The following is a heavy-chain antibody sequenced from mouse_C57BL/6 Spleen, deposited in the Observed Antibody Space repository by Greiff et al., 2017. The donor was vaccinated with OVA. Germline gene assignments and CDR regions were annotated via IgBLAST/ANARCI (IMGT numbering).Heavy chain of an antibody. Sequence: QVQLQQPGTELVKPGASVKLSCKASGYTFTSYWMHWVKQRPGQGLEWIGNINPSNGGTNYTEKFKSKATLTVDKSSSTADMQLSSLTSEDSAVYYGAREGLDSSGYFDYWGQGTTLTVSS. D-gene: IGHD3-2*02. CDR2: INPSNGGT. J-gene: IGHJ2*01. CDR1: GYTFTSYW. CDR3: AREGLDSSGYFDY. V-gene: IGHV1-53*01.